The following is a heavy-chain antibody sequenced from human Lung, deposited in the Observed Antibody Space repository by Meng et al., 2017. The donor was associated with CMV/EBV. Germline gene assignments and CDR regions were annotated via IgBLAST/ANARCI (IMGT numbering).Heavy chain of an antibody. Sequence: VSGGSVNSPNYYWSWIRQSPGKGLEWIGYISYSGSTTYNPSLNSRVTIAMDKSKNQFSLNLFSLTPADSALYYCARQWAGSSFDYWGQGALVTVSS. D-gene: IGHD1-26*01. CDR1: GGSVNSPNYY. J-gene: IGHJ4*02. CDR3: ARQWAGSSFDY. V-gene: IGHV4-61*01. CDR2: ISYSGST.